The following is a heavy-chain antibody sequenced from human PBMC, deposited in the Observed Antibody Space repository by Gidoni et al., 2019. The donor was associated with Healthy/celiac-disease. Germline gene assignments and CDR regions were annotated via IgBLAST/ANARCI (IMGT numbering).Heavy chain of an antibody. CDR3: AKDRECELLGEFRATDV. CDR2: ISYDGSNK. Sequence: QVQLVESGGGVVQSGRYLRLSCAASGCTLSSYGMPGVRQAPGKGLEWVAVISYDGSNKYYADSVKGRFTISRDNSKNTLYLQMNSLRAEDTAVYYCAKDRECELLGEFRATDVWGKGTTVTVSS. CDR1: GCTLSSYG. J-gene: IGHJ6*04. D-gene: IGHD1-26*01. V-gene: IGHV3-30*18.